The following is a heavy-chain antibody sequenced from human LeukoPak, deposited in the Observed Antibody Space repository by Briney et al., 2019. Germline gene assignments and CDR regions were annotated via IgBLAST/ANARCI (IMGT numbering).Heavy chain of an antibody. D-gene: IGHD2-15*01. Sequence: ASVKVSCKASGGTFSSYAISWVRQAPGQGLEWMGRIIPILGIANYAQKFQGRVTITADKSTSTAYMELSSLRSEDTAVYYCARDIEVVVAAHSPIYYYYGMDVWGQGTTVTVPS. J-gene: IGHJ6*02. CDR2: IIPILGIA. V-gene: IGHV1-69*04. CDR1: GGTFSSYA. CDR3: ARDIEVVVAAHSPIYYYYGMDV.